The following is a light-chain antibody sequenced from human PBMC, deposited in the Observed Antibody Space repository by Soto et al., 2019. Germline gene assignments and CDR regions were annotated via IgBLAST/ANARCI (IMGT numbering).Light chain of an antibody. V-gene: IGLV4-69*01. J-gene: IGLJ2*01. CDR1: SGHTNYA. Sequence: QSVLTQSPSASASLGASVKLTCTLDSGHTNYAIAWHQQQPKKGPRYLMKVNSDGTHIKGDGIPDRFSGSSSGAERYLTISSLQSAAEADYYCQTWGTVPPVIFGGGTKLTVL. CDR3: QTWGTVPPVI. CDR2: VNSDGTH.